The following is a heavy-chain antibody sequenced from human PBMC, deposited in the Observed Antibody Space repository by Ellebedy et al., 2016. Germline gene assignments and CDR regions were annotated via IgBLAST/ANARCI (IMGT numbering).Heavy chain of an antibody. Sequence: GESLKISXAASGFTFSSYAMSWVRQAPGKGLEWVSAISGSGGSTYYADSVKGRFTISRDNSKNTLYLQMNSLRAEDTAVYYCAKDIEYQLLFLAFDYWGQGTLVTVSS. D-gene: IGHD2-2*01. CDR3: AKDIEYQLLFLAFDY. J-gene: IGHJ4*02. CDR2: ISGSGGST. CDR1: GFTFSSYA. V-gene: IGHV3-23*01.